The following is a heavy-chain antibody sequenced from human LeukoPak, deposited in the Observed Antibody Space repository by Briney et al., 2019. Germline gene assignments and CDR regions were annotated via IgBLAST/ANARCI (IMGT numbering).Heavy chain of an antibody. CDR2: IKQDGSEK. Sequence: PGGSLRLSCAASGFTFSSYWMGWVRQAPGKGLEWVANIKQDGSEKYYVDSVKGRFTISRDNAKDSLYLQMNSLRAEDTAVYYCARCTSIVVVHDWGQGTLVTVSS. D-gene: IGHD2-2*01. CDR1: GFTFSSYW. CDR3: ARCTSIVVVHD. V-gene: IGHV3-7*01. J-gene: IGHJ4*02.